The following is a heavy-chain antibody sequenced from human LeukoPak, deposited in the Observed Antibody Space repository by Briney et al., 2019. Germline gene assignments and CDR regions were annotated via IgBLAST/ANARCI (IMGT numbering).Heavy chain of an antibody. V-gene: IGHV1-18*01. CDR1: GYTFTSYG. D-gene: IGHD2-15*01. CDR3: ARDEVVVVVAATGSWIDP. CDR2: ISAYNGNT. J-gene: IGHJ5*02. Sequence: ASVKVSCKASGYTFTSYGISWVRQAPGKGLEWMGWISAYNGNTNYAQKLQGRVTMTTDTSTSTAYMELRSLRSDDTAVYYCARDEVVVVVAATGSWIDPWGQGTLVTVSS.